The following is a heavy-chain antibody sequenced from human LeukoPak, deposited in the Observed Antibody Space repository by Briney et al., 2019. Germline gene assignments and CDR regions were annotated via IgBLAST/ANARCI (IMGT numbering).Heavy chain of an antibody. CDR3: ARVGLGYCSSTSCYRSYYYYYMDV. CDR1: GYTFTSYD. CDR2: MNPNSGNT. J-gene: IGHJ6*03. Sequence: GASVKVSCKASGYTFTSYDINRVRQATGQGLEWMGWMNPNSGNTSYAQKFQGRVTMTRNTSISTAYMELSSLRSEDTAVYYCARVGLGYCSSTSCYRSYYYYYMDVWGKGTTVTVSS. V-gene: IGHV1-8*01. D-gene: IGHD2-2*02.